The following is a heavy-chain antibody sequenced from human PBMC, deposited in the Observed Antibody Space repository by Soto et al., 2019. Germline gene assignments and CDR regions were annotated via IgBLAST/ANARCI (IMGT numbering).Heavy chain of an antibody. V-gene: IGHV4-59*08. CDR2: IYYSGST. J-gene: IGHJ4*02. CDR1: GGSISSYY. D-gene: IGHD6-19*01. CDR3: ARAVAGARLIVY. Sequence: SETLSLTCTVSGGSISSYYWSWIRQPPGKGLEWIGYIYYSGSTNYNPSLKSRVTISVDTSKNQFSLKLSSVTAADTAVYYCARAVAGARLIVYWGQGTLVTVS.